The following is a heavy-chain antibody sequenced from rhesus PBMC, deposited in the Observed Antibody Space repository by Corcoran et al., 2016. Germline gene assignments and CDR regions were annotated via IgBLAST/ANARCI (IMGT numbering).Heavy chain of an antibody. CDR3: ARGSYSGSPDY. Sequence: QLQLQVSGPGLVKPSETLSLTCAVSGVSISSNWWNWIRQPPGKGLEWVGRISGSSERTRDQPSLKSRVTISPETSKNRLSLRLISVTAADTAVYCCARGSYSGSPDYWGQGVLVTVSS. D-gene: IGHD3-16*01. CDR2: ISGSSERT. CDR1: GVSISSNW. V-gene: IGHV4-173*01. J-gene: IGHJ4*01.